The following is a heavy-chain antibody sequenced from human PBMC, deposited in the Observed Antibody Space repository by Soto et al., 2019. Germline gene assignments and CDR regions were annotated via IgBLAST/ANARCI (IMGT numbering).Heavy chain of an antibody. V-gene: IGHV3-30-3*01. J-gene: IGHJ4*02. Sequence: QVQLVESGGGVVQPGRSLRLSCAASGFTFSSYAMHWVRQAPGKGLEWVAVISYDGSNKYYADSVKGRFTISRDNSKNTLYLQMSSLRAEDTAVYYCARDGPYYYDSSGIFDYWGQGTLVTVSS. CDR2: ISYDGSNK. CDR3: ARDGPYYYDSSGIFDY. D-gene: IGHD3-22*01. CDR1: GFTFSSYA.